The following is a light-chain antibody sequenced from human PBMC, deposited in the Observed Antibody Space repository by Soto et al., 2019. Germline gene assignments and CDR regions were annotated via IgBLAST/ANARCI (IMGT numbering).Light chain of an antibody. CDR2: LGS. J-gene: IGKJ4*01. V-gene: IGKV2-28*01. Sequence: DIVMTQSPLSLPVTPGEPASISCRSSQSLLYSNGYNYLDWYLQKPGQSPQLLIYLGSNRASGVPDRFSGSGSGTDFRLKISRVEAEDVGVYYCMQALETPLTFGGGTKVEIK. CDR1: QSLLYSNGYNY. CDR3: MQALETPLT.